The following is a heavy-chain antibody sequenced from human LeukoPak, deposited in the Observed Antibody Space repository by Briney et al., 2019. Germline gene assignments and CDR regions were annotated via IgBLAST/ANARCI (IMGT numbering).Heavy chain of an antibody. V-gene: IGHV3-21*01. D-gene: IGHD2-2*01. CDR1: GFTFSSYS. J-gene: IGHJ4*02. CDR2: ISSSSSYI. Sequence: NPGGSLRLSCAASGFTFSSYSMNWVRQAPGKGLEWVSSISSSSSYIYYADSVKGRFTISRDNAKNTLYLQMNSLRAEDTAVYYCARGCSSSSCPDNWGQGTLVTVSS. CDR3: ARGCSSSSCPDN.